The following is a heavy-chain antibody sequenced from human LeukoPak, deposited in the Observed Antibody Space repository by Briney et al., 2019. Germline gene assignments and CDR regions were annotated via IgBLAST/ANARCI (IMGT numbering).Heavy chain of an antibody. CDR2: INHSGST. CDR3: ARHRLYDTTGYYYDFDY. D-gene: IGHD3-22*01. J-gene: IGHJ4*02. Sequence: SSETLSLTCAVYGGSFSDYYWNWIRRPPGKGLEWIGEINHSGSTNYNPSLKSRVTMSVDTSKNQFSLKLGSVTASDTAVYYCARHRLYDTTGYYYDFDYWGQGTLVTVSS. CDR1: GGSFSDYY. V-gene: IGHV4-34*01.